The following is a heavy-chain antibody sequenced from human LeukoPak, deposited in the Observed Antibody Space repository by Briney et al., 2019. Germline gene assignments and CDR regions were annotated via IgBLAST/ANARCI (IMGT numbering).Heavy chain of an antibody. Sequence: ASVKVSCKASGYTFTSYGISWVRQAPGQGLEWMGWISAYNGNTNYAQKLQGRVTITTDTSTSTAYMELRSMRSADTAVYYCASPWCSSTSCYRGLFGYWGQGTLVTVSS. J-gene: IGHJ4*02. D-gene: IGHD2-2*02. V-gene: IGHV1-18*01. CDR1: GYTFTSYG. CDR2: ISAYNGNT. CDR3: ASPWCSSTSCYRGLFGY.